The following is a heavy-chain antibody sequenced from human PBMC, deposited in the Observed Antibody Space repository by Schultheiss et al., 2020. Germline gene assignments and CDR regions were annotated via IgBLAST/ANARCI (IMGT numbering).Heavy chain of an antibody. CDR3: AKDLIGSSSAYYYYYMDV. V-gene: IGHV3-30*02. CDR1: GFTFRTYG. D-gene: IGHD6-6*01. CDR2: IWYDGGNK. J-gene: IGHJ6*03. Sequence: GGSLRLSCTTSGFTFRTYGMHWVRQAPGKGLEWVAVIWYDGGNKYYADSVKGRFTISRDNSKNTLYLQMNSLRAEDTAVYYCAKDLIGSSSAYYYYYMDVWGKGTTVTVSS.